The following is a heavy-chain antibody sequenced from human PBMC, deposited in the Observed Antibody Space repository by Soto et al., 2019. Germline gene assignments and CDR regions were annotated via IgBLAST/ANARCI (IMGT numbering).Heavy chain of an antibody. Sequence: GESLKISCKGSGYSFTSYWIGWVRQMPGKVLEWMGIIYPGDSDTRYSPSFQGQVTISADKSISTAYLQWSSLKASDTAMYYCARKVVTPSYHDAFDIWGQGXMVTV. CDR1: GYSFTSYW. V-gene: IGHV5-51*01. D-gene: IGHD2-21*02. CDR2: IYPGDSDT. CDR3: ARKVVTPSYHDAFDI. J-gene: IGHJ3*02.